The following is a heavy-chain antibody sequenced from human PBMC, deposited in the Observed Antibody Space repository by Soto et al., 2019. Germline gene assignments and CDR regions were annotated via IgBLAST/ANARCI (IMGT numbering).Heavy chain of an antibody. CDR3: AKDDCSICNGPAYNFDMDV. CDR1: GCNFRNYA. D-gene: IGHD2-15*01. V-gene: IGHV3-23*01. J-gene: IGHJ6*02. Sequence: PGGSQRLPCAASGCNFRNYAMTWVRQAPGKGLEWVSGVTRGGSAYYADSVKGRFTISRDNFKNTVFLQMNSLRAEDTAIYYCAKDDCSICNGPAYNFDMDVWGQGTTVTVSS. CDR2: VTRGGSA.